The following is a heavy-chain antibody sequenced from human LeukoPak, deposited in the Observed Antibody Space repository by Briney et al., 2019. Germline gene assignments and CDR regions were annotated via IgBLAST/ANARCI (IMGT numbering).Heavy chain of an antibody. D-gene: IGHD3-10*01. CDR1: GDSISRNSNY. CDR2: IYYSGST. CDR3: ARGFGWFEP. V-gene: IGHV4-39*07. J-gene: IGHJ5*02. Sequence: SEPLSLTCPVSGDSISRNSNYWGWIRPPPGKGLEWIGRIYYSGSTYYNPSLKSRVTISGDTSKNQFFLKLSSVTAAETAVYYCARGFGWFEPWGEGTLVSVSS.